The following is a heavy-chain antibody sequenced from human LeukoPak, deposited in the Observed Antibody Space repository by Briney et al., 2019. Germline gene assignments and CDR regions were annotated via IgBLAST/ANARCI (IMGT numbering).Heavy chain of an antibody. V-gene: IGHV3-7*03. CDR3: ARDGYIPRIRSPFGSPNGDPPDY. CDR1: GFTFSSYW. D-gene: IGHD2-8*01. J-gene: IGHJ4*02. Sequence: GGSLRLSCSASGFTFSSYWMTWVRQAPGKGLEWVANIKQDGSEKYYVDSVKGRFTIPRDNAKNSLYLQMNSLRAEDTAVYYCARDGYIPRIRSPFGSPNGDPPDYWGQGALVTVSS. CDR2: IKQDGSEK.